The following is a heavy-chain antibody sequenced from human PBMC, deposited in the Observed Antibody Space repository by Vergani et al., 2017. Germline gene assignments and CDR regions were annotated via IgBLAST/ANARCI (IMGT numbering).Heavy chain of an antibody. CDR3: ARDKVAGTFDY. Sequence: QVQLQESGPGLVKPSETLSLTCPVSGGSISSYYWSWIRQPPGKGLEWIGYIYYSGSTNYNPSLKSRVTISVDTSKNQFSLKLSTVTAADTAVYYCARDKVAGTFDYWGQGTLVTVSS. CDR2: IYYSGST. J-gene: IGHJ4*02. CDR1: GGSISSYY. D-gene: IGHD6-19*01. V-gene: IGHV4-59*01.